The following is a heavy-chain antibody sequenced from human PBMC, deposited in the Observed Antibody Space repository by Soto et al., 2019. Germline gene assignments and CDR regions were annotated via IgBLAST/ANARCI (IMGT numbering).Heavy chain of an antibody. D-gene: IGHD4-17*01. Sequence: QVQLVQSGAEVKKPGSSVKVSCKASGGTFSSYTISWVRQAPGQGLEWMGRIIPILGIANYAQKFQGRVTITADKSTNTAYMELSRLRSEDTAVYYCARGDGGTVSQDYWGQGTLVTVSS. CDR1: GGTFSSYT. CDR2: IIPILGIA. J-gene: IGHJ4*02. V-gene: IGHV1-69*02. CDR3: ARGDGGTVSQDY.